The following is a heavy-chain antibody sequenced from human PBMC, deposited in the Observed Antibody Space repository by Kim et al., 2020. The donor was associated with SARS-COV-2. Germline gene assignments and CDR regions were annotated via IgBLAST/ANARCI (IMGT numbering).Heavy chain of an antibody. Sequence: GGSLRLSCAASGFTFSDYYMSWIRQAPGKGLEWVSSISSSGSTIYYADSVKGRFTISRDNAKNSLYLQMNSLRAEDTAVYYCARVASGWLLYYFYYWGQGALVTVSS. J-gene: IGHJ4*02. CDR3: ARVASGWLLYYFYY. CDR2: ISSSGSTI. V-gene: IGHV3-11*01. D-gene: IGHD6-19*01. CDR1: GFTFSDYY.